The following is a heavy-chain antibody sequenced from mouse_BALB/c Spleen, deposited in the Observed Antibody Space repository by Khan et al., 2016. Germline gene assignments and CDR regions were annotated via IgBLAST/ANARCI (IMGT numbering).Heavy chain of an antibody. D-gene: IGHD1-1*01. Sequence: QVRLQQSGAELARPGASVKLSCKASGYTFTSYWMQWVKQRPGQGLEWIGAIYPGDGDTRYTQKFKGKATLTADKSSSTAYMQLSSLASEDSAVYYDASYYASSYDYFDYWGQGTTLTVSS. CDR1: GYTFTSYW. J-gene: IGHJ2*01. CDR3: ASYYASSYDYFDY. CDR2: IYPGDGDT. V-gene: IGHV1-87*01.